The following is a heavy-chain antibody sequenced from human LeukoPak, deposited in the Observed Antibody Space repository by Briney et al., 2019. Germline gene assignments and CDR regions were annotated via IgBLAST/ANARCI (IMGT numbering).Heavy chain of an antibody. J-gene: IGHJ4*02. CDR1: GYTFTGYY. CDR2: INPNNGGT. CDR3: AREPAFGVVIRRVGDY. D-gene: IGHD3-3*01. Sequence: GASVKVSCKASGYTFTGYYMHWVRQAPGQGLEWLGWINPNNGGTIYAQKFQGRVAMTRDTSNTTAYMEMTRLRSDDTAVYYCAREPAFGVVIRRVGDYWGQGTLVTVSS. V-gene: IGHV1-2*02.